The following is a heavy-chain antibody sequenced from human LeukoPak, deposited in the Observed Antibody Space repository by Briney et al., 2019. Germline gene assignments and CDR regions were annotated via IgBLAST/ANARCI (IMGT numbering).Heavy chain of an antibody. CDR2: IYYSAST. V-gene: IGHV4-59*04. CDR3: ATLVVLAGTPSIDC. Sequence: GSLRLSCAASGFTFSSYAMSWVRLAPGKGLEWIGSIYYSASTFYNPSLKGRVTMSVDTSKNQFSLKLRSVTAADTAMYYCATLVVLAGTPSIDCWGQGTLVTVSS. J-gene: IGHJ4*02. CDR1: GFTFSSYA. D-gene: IGHD2-15*01.